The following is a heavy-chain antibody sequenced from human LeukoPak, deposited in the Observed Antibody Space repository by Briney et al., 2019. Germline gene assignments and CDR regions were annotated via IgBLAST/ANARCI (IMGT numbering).Heavy chain of an antibody. CDR2: ITLGGST. CDR3: VRDHLWAFDI. CDR1: GFIFSSYT. D-gene: IGHD2-21*01. V-gene: IGHV3-48*02. Sequence: GGSLRLSCAASGFIFSSYTMKWVRQAPGRGLEWISFITLGGSTDCPDSVRGRFTISRDNARNALYLQMNSLRDDDTAVYYCVRDHLWAFDIWGQGTMVTVSS. J-gene: IGHJ3*02.